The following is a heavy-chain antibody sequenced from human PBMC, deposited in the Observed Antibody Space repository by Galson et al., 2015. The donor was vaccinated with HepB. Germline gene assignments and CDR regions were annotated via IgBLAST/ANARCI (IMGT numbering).Heavy chain of an antibody. Sequence: SSGISWVRQAPGQGLEWMGWISAYNGNTNYAQKLQGRVTMTTDTSTSTAYMELRSLRSDDTAVYYCARDWRGYCSSTSCYLDTVFGYWGQGTLVTVSS. CDR3: ARDWRGYCSSTSCYLDTVFGY. J-gene: IGHJ4*02. CDR2: ISAYNGNT. D-gene: IGHD2-2*01. CDR1: SSG. V-gene: IGHV1-18*01.